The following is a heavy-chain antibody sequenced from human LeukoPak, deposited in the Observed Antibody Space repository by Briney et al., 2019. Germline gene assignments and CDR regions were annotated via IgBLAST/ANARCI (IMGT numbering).Heavy chain of an antibody. CDR3: ARDRLKYDPSAQDYDCFDI. V-gene: IGHV1-69*13. CDR2: IVPMFKVP. CDR1: GGTFSNYA. J-gene: IGHJ3*02. D-gene: IGHD3-22*01. Sequence: GASVRVSCKPSGGTFSNYAVSWVRKAPGQGLEWMGGIVPMFKVPTYAQAFHGRVIISADESTKTAYMEMNSLKSEDTATYFCARDRLKYDPSAQDYDCFDIWGQGTMVTVSS.